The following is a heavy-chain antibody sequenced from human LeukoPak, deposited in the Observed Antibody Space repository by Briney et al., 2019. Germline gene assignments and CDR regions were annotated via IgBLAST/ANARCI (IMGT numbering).Heavy chain of an antibody. J-gene: IGHJ4*02. CDR2: IYYSGST. CDR1: GGSISSYY. D-gene: IGHD6-13*01. V-gene: IGHV4-59*08. CDR3: ARAQQLTVHIDY. Sequence: SETLSLTCTVSGGSISSYYWSWIRQPPGKGLEWIGYIYYSGSTNYNPSLKSRVTISVDTSKNQFSLKLSSVTAADTAVYYCARAQQLTVHIDYWGQGTLVTVSS.